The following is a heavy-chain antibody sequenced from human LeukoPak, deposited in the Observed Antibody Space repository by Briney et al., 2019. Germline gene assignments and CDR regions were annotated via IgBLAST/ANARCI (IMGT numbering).Heavy chain of an antibody. J-gene: IGHJ4*02. CDR2: ISYDGTTK. CDR1: GFTFSSYG. D-gene: IGHD4-17*01. CDR3: ANGYPPMTAVTLPFDY. Sequence: GRSLRLSCAASGFTFSSYGIHWVRQAPGKGLEWVGVISYDGTTKYYADSVKGRFTISRDNSKNTLFLQMNSLRAEDTAVYYCANGYPPMTAVTLPFDYWGQGTLVTVSS. V-gene: IGHV3-30*18.